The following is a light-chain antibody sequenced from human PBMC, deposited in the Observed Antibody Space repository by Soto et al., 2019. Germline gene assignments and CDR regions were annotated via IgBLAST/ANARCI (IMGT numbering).Light chain of an antibody. CDR3: QQRSNWLFT. CDR1: QSVSSY. CDR2: DAS. Sequence: EIVLTQSPATLSLSPGERATLSCRASQSVSSYLAWYQQKPGQAPSLLIYDASNRATGIPARFSGSRSGTDFTLTISNLEPEDFAVYYCQQRSNWLFTFGPGTKVDIK. J-gene: IGKJ3*01. V-gene: IGKV3-11*01.